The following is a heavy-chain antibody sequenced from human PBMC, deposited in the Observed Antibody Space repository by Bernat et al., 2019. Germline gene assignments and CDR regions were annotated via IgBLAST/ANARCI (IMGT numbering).Heavy chain of an antibody. CDR2: ISYDGSNK. J-gene: IGHJ4*02. CDR1: GFTFSSYG. V-gene: IGHV3-30*18. D-gene: IGHD6-13*01. CDR3: AKTGSVAAAGTRVGLDY. Sequence: QVQLVESGGGVVQPGRSLRLSCAASGFTFSSYGMHWVRQAPGKGLEWVAVISYDGSNKYYADSVKGRFTISRDNSKNTLYLQMNSLRAEDTAVYYCAKTGSVAAAGTRVGLDYWGQGTLVTVSS.